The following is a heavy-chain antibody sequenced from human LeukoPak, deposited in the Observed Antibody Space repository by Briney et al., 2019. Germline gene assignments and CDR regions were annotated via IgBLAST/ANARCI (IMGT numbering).Heavy chain of an antibody. CDR3: ARDNYIAAAGSGMDV. V-gene: IGHV3-48*03. CDR2: ISSSGSNI. Sequence: GGSLRLSCAASGFTFSSYEMNWVRQAPGKGLDGVSYISSSGSNIYYADSVKGRFTISRDNAKNSLYLQMNSLRAEDTAVYYCARDNYIAAAGSGMDVWGQGTTVTVSS. CDR1: GFTFSSYE. D-gene: IGHD6-13*01. J-gene: IGHJ6*02.